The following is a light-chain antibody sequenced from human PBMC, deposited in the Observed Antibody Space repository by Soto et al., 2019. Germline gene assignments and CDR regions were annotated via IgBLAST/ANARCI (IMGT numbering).Light chain of an antibody. CDR2: DVS. CDR1: SSDVGGYNY. V-gene: IGLV2-14*01. CDR3: CSYTSSSPYV. J-gene: IGLJ1*01. Sequence: QSALPQPASVSGSPGPSVTISCTGTSSDVGGYNYVSWYQQHPGKAPKLMIYDVSNRPSGVSNRFSGSKSGNTASLTISGVQAEDESDYYCCSYTSSSPYVFGTGTKVTVL.